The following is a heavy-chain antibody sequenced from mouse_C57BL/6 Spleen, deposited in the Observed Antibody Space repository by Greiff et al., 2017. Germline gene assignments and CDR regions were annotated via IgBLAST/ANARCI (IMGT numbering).Heavy chain of an antibody. CDR2: IDPSDSET. Sequence: QVQLQQPGAELVRPGSSVKLSCKASGYTFTSYWMHWVKQRPIQGLEWIGNIDPSDSETHYNQKFKDKATLTVDKSSSTAYMQLSSLTSEDSAVDYCARNYGSSYEGGFDYWGQGTTLTVSS. CDR3: ARNYGSSYEGGFDY. V-gene: IGHV1-52*01. D-gene: IGHD1-1*01. J-gene: IGHJ2*01. CDR1: GYTFTSYW.